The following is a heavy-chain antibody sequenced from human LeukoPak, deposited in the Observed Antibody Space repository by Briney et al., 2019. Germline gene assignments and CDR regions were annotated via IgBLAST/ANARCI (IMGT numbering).Heavy chain of an antibody. CDR2: ISRSSGTK. CDR1: GFTFSSYN. D-gene: IGHD6-19*01. V-gene: IGHV3-48*01. J-gene: IGHJ4*02. Sequence: GGSLRLSCAASGFTFSSYNMNWVRQAPGKGLEWVSYISRSSGTKYYADSVKGRFTISRDNSKNTLYLQMNSLRAEDTAVYYCAKYSSGRDYWGQGTLVTVSS. CDR3: AKYSSGRDY.